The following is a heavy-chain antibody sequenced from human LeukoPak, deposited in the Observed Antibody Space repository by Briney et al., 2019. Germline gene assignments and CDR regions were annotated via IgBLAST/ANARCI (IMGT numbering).Heavy chain of an antibody. CDR2: ISYDGSNK. Sequence: GGSPRLSCAASGFTFSSDWMSWARQAPGKGLEWVAVISYDGSNKYYADSVKGRFTISRDNSKNTLYLQMNSLRAEDTAVYYCARDGPLSSSSSFDYWGQGTLVTVSS. CDR1: GFTFSSDW. V-gene: IGHV3-30-3*01. D-gene: IGHD6-6*01. CDR3: ARDGPLSSSSSFDY. J-gene: IGHJ4*02.